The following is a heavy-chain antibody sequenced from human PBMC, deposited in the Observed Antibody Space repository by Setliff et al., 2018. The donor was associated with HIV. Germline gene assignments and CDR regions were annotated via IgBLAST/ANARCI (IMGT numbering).Heavy chain of an antibody. Sequence: GGSLRLSCAASGFSFSDHSLTWVRQAPGKGLEWVSYISGSSSSIFYAESVKGRFTISRDNAKNSLYLQMNSLRAEDTAVYYCARVRPLGYCSTGACPPDYWGQGTLVTVSS. J-gene: IGHJ4*02. D-gene: IGHD2-8*01. CDR3: ARVRPLGYCSTGACPPDY. V-gene: IGHV3-48*01. CDR2: ISGSSSSI. CDR1: GFSFSDHS.